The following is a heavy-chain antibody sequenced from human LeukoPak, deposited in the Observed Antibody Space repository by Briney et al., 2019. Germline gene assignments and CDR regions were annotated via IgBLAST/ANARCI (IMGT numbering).Heavy chain of an antibody. D-gene: IGHD5-18*01. CDR1: GLNFNNYA. J-gene: IGHJ6*03. CDR3: AMGPDTALVKNYYMDV. Sequence: GGSLRLSCAASGLNFNNYAMSWVRQAPGKGLEWVSVISGNSATTYYADSVKGLFTTSRDNSRNTVDLHMNNLRVEDTAKYYCAMGPDTALVKNYYMDVWGTGTTVTISS. CDR2: ISGNSATT. V-gene: IGHV3-23*01.